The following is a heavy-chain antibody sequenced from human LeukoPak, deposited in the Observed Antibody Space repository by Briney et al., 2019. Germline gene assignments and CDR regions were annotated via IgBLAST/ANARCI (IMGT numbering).Heavy chain of an antibody. D-gene: IGHD2-15*01. CDR1: GGPISASGYY. V-gene: IGHV4-39*07. Sequence: SDTLSLTSTVSGGPISASGYYWGWVRQPPGKGLEWIGSVFYSGSTFYNPSLKSRVSISVDTSKKQFSLKLTSVTAADTAVYYCARDNCSGGSCFHASYYYGMDVWGQGTTVTVSS. CDR3: ARDNCSGGSCFHASYYYGMDV. CDR2: VFYSGST. J-gene: IGHJ6*02.